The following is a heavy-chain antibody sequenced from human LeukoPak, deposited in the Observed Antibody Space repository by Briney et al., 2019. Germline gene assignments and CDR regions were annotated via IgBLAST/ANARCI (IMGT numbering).Heavy chain of an antibody. V-gene: IGHV4-30-2*01. CDR2: IYHSGST. Sequence: PSETLSLTCTVSGGSISSGGYYWSWIRQPPGKGLEWIGYIYHSGSTYYNPSLKSRVTISVDRSKNQFSLKLSSVTAADTAVYYCARDAPRGFLEWLLDYWGQGTLVTVSS. CDR1: GGSISSGGYY. J-gene: IGHJ4*02. CDR3: ARDAPRGFLEWLLDY. D-gene: IGHD3-3*01.